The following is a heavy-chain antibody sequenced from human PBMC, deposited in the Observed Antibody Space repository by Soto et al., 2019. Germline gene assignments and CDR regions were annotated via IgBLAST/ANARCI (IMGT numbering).Heavy chain of an antibody. CDR3: ARELGGWLYYYYYGMDV. D-gene: IGHD6-19*01. J-gene: IGHJ6*02. Sequence: QVQLVESGGGVVQPGRSLRLSCAASGFTFSSYAMHWVRQAPGKGLEWVAVISYDGSNKYYADSVKGRFTISRDNSKNTLYLQMNSLRAEDTAVYYCARELGGWLYYYYYGMDVWGQGTTVTVSS. V-gene: IGHV3-30-3*01. CDR2: ISYDGSNK. CDR1: GFTFSSYA.